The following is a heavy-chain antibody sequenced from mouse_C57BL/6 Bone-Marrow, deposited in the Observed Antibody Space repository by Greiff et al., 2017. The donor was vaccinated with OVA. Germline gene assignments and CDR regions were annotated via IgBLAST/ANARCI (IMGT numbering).Heavy chain of an antibody. CDR2: INPSSGYT. V-gene: IGHV1-4*01. Sequence: QVQLKESGAELARPGASVKMSCKASGYTFTSYTMHWVKQRPGQGLEWIGYINPSSGYTKYNQKFKDKATLTADKSSSTAYMQLSSLTSEDSAVYYCARSGYYGRGGNFDYWGQGTTLTVSS. D-gene: IGHD1-1*01. CDR3: ARSGYYGRGGNFDY. CDR1: GYTFTSYT. J-gene: IGHJ2*01.